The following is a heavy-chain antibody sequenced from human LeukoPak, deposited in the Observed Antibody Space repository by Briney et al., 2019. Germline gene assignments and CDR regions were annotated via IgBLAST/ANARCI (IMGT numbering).Heavy chain of an antibody. V-gene: IGHV3-74*01. J-gene: IGHJ4*02. CDR2: INSDGSTT. CDR3: ARGYCSDTSCSSRFADF. D-gene: IGHD2-2*01. Sequence: GGSLRLSCAASGFTFSSYWMHWVRHAPGKGLVWVSRINSDGSTTSYADSVKGRFTISRDNAENTLYLQMNSLRAEDTAVYFCARGYCSDTSCSSRFADFWGQGTLVTVSS. CDR1: GFTFSSYW.